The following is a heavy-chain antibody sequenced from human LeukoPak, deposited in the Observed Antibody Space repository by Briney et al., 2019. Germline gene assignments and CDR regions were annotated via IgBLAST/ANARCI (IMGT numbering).Heavy chain of an antibody. J-gene: IGHJ5*02. CDR3: ASLDTAKQPLANH. D-gene: IGHD5-18*01. CDR2: IREERGQE. V-gene: IGHV3-7*03. CDR1: GLTVSNHW. Sequence: GGSLRLSCAASGLTVSNHWMSWARQAPGKGLEWVANIREERGQEYYVDSVKGRFTISKNSAKNSLYLQMNTLRVEDTAMYYCASLDTAKQPLANHWGQGTLVTVSS.